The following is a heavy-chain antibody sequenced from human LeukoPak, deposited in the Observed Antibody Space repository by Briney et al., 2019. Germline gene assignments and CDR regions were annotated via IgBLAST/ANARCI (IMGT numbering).Heavy chain of an antibody. D-gene: IGHD3-9*01. CDR2: IYYSGST. Sequence: PSQTLSLTCTVSGRSISSGGYYSSWIRQHPGKGLEWIGYIYYSGSTYYNPSLKSRVTISVDTSKNQFSLKLSSVTAAVTAVYYCACVVRYLDLAPGYWGQGTLVTVSS. V-gene: IGHV4-31*03. CDR1: GRSISSGGYY. CDR3: ACVVRYLDLAPGY. J-gene: IGHJ4*02.